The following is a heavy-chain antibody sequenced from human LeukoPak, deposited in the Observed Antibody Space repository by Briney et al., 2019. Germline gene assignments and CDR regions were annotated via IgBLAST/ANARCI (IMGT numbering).Heavy chain of an antibody. CDR1: GGTFSSFA. Sequence: SVKVSCKASGGTFSSFAISWVRQAAGQGLEWMGRIIPIFGIANYAQKFQGRVTITADKSTSTAHMELSSLRSEDTAVYYCARVQVEGGYQRSIAAAGEGWFDPWGQGTLVTVSS. J-gene: IGHJ5*02. V-gene: IGHV1-69*04. D-gene: IGHD6-13*01. CDR3: ARVQVEGGYQRSIAAAGEGWFDP. CDR2: IIPIFGIA.